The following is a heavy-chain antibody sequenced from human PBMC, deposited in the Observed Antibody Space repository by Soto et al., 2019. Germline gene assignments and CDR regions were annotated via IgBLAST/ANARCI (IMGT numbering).Heavy chain of an antibody. J-gene: IGHJ4*02. Sequence: PGGSLRLSCAASGVTFSSYGMHWVRQAPGKRLEWVSVISCSGSSTYYADSVKGRFTISRDNSKNTLYLQMNSLRAEDTAVYYCAKELVGIAARREIDYWGQGTLVTVSS. CDR1: GVTFSSYG. CDR3: AKELVGIAARREIDY. D-gene: IGHD6-6*01. V-gene: IGHV3-30*18. CDR2: ISCSGSST.